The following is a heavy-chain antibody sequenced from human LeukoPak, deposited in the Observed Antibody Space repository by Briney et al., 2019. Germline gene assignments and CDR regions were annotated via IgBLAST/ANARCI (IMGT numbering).Heavy chain of an antibody. CDR1: GFTFSSYS. D-gene: IGHD3-22*01. CDR2: ISGSGVGT. V-gene: IGHV3-23*01. Sequence: GGSLRLSCAASGFTFSSYSMNWVRQAPGKGLEWVSAISGSGVGTYYADSVKGRFTISRDNSKNTLYLQMNSLRAEDTAVYYCAKATVYYYDSSGYPGYYFDYWGQGTLVTVSS. CDR3: AKATVYYYDSSGYPGYYFDY. J-gene: IGHJ4*02.